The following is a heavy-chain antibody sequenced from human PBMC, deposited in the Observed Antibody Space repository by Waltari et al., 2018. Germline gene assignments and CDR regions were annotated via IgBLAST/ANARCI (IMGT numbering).Heavy chain of an antibody. CDR1: GFSVGTNY. Sequence: EVQLVESGGAVVQPGGSLRLSCAASGFSVGTNYMNWVRQAPGKGLEWGSVIYSGGATFYADSVKGRFTISRDNAKNTLYLQMNNLRAEDTAVYYCARDFSSYDIVSHFYGMDVGGQGTTVTVSS. D-gene: IGHD3-9*01. J-gene: IGHJ6*02. CDR3: ARDFSSYDIVSHFYGMDV. V-gene: IGHV3-53*01. CDR2: IYSGGAT.